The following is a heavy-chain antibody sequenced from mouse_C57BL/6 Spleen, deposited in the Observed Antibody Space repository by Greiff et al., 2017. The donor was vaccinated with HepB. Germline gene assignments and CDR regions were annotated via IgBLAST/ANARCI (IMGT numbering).Heavy chain of an antibody. CDR2: IDPEDGET. D-gene: IGHD2-3*01. CDR1: GFNIKDYY. J-gene: IGHJ4*01. V-gene: IGHV14-2*01. CDR3: ARCYDGYYVGAMDY. Sequence: DVKLVESGAELVKPGASVKLSCTASGFNIKDYYMHWVKQRTEQGLEWIGRIDPEDGETKYAPKFQGKATITADTSSNTAYLQLSSLTSEDTAVYYWARCYDGYYVGAMDYWGQGTSVTVSS.